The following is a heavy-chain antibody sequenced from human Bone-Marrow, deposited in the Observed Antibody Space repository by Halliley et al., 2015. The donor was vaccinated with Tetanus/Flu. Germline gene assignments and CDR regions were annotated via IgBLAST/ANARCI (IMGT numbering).Heavy chain of an antibody. Sequence: SGFIFSNAWMNWVRQAPGKGLEWVGRIKSKNDGGTTDYAAPVKGRFTISRDDSKKTVYLQMNSLKTEDTAVYYCTFQTTVTTFYDWGQGTLVTVSS. CDR1: GFIFSNAW. J-gene: IGHJ4*02. D-gene: IGHD4-17*01. CDR2: IKSKNDGGTT. CDR3: TFQTTVTTFYD. V-gene: IGHV3-15*01.